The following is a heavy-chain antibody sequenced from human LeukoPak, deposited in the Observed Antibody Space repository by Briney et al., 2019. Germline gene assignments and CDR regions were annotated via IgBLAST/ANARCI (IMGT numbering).Heavy chain of an antibody. J-gene: IGHJ3*02. V-gene: IGHV4-4*07. CDR1: GGSISYFY. D-gene: IGHD3-3*02. Sequence: SETLSLTCTVSGGSISYFYWSWIRQPAGKGLEWIGRIYTSGSTNYNPSLKSRVTMSVDTSKNQFSLKLSSVTAADTAVYYCARSLLAGYPYAFDIWGQGTMVTVSS. CDR2: IYTSGST. CDR3: ARSLLAGYPYAFDI.